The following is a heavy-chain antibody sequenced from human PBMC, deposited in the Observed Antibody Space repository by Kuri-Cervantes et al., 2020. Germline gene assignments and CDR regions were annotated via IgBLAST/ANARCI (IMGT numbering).Heavy chain of an antibody. CDR1: GCTFTGYY. CDR2: INPNSVGT. Sequence: ASVKVSCKASGCTFTGYYMHWVRQAPGQGLEWMGWINPNSVGTNYAQKFQGRVTMTRDTSISTAYMELSRLRSDDTAVYYCARVRGSSWYQDDAFDIWGQGTMVTVSS. CDR3: ARVRGSSWYQDDAFDI. V-gene: IGHV1-2*02. D-gene: IGHD6-13*01. J-gene: IGHJ3*02.